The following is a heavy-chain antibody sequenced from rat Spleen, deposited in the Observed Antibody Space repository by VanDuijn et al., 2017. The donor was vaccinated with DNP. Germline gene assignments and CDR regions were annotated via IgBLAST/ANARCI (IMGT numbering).Heavy chain of an antibody. CDR1: GFTFSDYY. CDR2: ISYDGGST. D-gene: IGHD1-4*01. CDR3: ATSPGPNWFAY. J-gene: IGHJ3*01. V-gene: IGHV5-20*01. Sequence: EVQLVESGGGLVQPGRSLKLSCAASGFTFSDYYMAWVRQAPTKGLEWVASISYDGGSTSYRDSVKGRFTISRDNAKSSLYLQMDSLRSEDTATYYCATSPGPNWFAYWGQGTLVTVSS.